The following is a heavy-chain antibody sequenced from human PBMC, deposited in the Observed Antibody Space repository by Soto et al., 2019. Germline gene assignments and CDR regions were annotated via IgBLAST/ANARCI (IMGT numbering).Heavy chain of an antibody. Sequence: PSETLSLTCTVSGGSISSSSYYWGWIRQPPGKGLEWIGSIYYSGSTYYNPSLKSRVTIPVDTSKNQFSLKLSSVTAADTAVYYCARRWGRTFDYWGQGTLVTVSS. CDR1: GGSISSSSYY. CDR2: IYYSGST. V-gene: IGHV4-39*01. J-gene: IGHJ4*02. CDR3: ARRWGRTFDY. D-gene: IGHD7-27*01.